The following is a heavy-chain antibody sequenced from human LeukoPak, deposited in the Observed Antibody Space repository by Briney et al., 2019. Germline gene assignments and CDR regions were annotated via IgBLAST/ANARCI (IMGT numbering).Heavy chain of an antibody. CDR2: ISYDGSNK. V-gene: IGHV3-30*18. Sequence: GGSLRLSCAASGFTFSSYGMHWVRQAPGKGLEWVAVISYDGSNKYYADSVKGRFTISRDNSKNTLYLQMNSLRAEDTAVYYCAKDRVGSYDIVVVVAAIYYYYGMDVGGQGTTVTVS. J-gene: IGHJ6*02. CDR1: GFTFSSYG. D-gene: IGHD2-15*01. CDR3: AKDRVGSYDIVVVVAAIYYYYGMDV.